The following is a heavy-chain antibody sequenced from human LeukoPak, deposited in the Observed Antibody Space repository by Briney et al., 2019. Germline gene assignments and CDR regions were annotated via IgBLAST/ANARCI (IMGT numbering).Heavy chain of an antibody. J-gene: IGHJ3*02. CDR2: FYSGGST. CDR3: ARARRRDHSSTWWGAFYI. D-gene: IGHD2-2*01. V-gene: IGHV3-53*01. Sequence: PGGSLRLSCAASGFTVSSFYMSWVRQAPGKGLEWVSVFYSGGSTYSADSVKDRFTISRLISKNTVYLQMNSLRPEDTAVYYCARARRRDHSSTWWGAFYIWGRATMAT. CDR1: GFTVSSFY.